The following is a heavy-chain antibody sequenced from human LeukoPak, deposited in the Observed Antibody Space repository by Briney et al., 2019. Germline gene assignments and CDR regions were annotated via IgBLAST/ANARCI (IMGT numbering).Heavy chain of an antibody. V-gene: IGHV4-59*01. D-gene: IGHD3-16*02. Sequence: SETLSLTCTVSGGSISSYYWSWIRQPPGKGLEWIGYIYYSGSTNYNPSLKSRVTISVDTSKNQFSLKLSSVTAADTAVYYCAGAYDYVWGSYRYTYFDYWGQGTLVTVSS. CDR3: AGAYDYVWGSYRYTYFDY. CDR2: IYYSGST. J-gene: IGHJ4*02. CDR1: GGSISSYY.